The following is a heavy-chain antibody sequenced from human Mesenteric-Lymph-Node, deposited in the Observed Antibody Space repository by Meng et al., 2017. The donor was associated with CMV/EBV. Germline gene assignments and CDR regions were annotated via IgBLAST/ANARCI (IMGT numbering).Heavy chain of an antibody. CDR2: IRYDGSDK. V-gene: IGHV3-30*02. Sequence: GESLKISCAASGFSLSNSGMRWVRQRPGKGLEWVAFIRYDGSDKYYVDSVRGRFTVSRDNSRSTLYLQMDSLRTEDTAVYYCAKDPGGSTSFGIDYWGQGTLVTVSS. CDR3: AKDPGGSTSFGIDY. J-gene: IGHJ4*02. CDR1: GFSLSNSG. D-gene: IGHD2-2*01.